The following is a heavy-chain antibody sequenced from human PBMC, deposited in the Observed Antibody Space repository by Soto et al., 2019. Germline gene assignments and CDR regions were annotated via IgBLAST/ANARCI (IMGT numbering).Heavy chain of an antibody. J-gene: IGHJ6*04. CDR2: VSFDGSNQ. Sequence: PGGSLGLSCAASGFASGFPFSRIAMHWVRQAPGKGLEWLAVVSFDGSNQYYADSVKGRFTISRDNSKNTLYLQMNSLRAEDTAVYYCAKDRNDFWSGPFTVWGKGTTVTVSS. CDR3: AKDRNDFWSGPFTV. CDR1: GFASGFPFSRIA. V-gene: IGHV3-30-3*01. D-gene: IGHD3-3*01.